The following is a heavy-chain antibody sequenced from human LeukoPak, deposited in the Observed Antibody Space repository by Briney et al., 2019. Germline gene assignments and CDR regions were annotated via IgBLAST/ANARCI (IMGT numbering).Heavy chain of an antibody. D-gene: IGHD5-18*01. CDR2: IYYSGST. J-gene: IGHJ4*02. V-gene: IGHV4-39*01. CDR1: GGSISSSSYY. Sequence: PSETLSLTCTVSGGSISSSSYYWGWIRRPPGKGLEWIGNIYYSGSTYYNPSLKSRVTISVDTSKNQFSLKLSSVTAADTAVYYCARQGGYSYGYSFDYWGQGTLVTVSS. CDR3: ARQGGYSYGYSFDY.